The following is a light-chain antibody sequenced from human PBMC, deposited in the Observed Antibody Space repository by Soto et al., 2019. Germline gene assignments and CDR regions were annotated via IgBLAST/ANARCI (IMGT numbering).Light chain of an antibody. V-gene: IGLV2-23*01. CDR2: EGS. J-gene: IGLJ3*02. CDR1: SSGIGNYNL. CDR3: CSYAGSNTWV. Sequence: QAASVSESPGQSITISCTATSSGIGNYNLVSWYQQHPGKAPKLMIYEGSKRPSGVSNRFSGSKSGNTASLTISGLQAEDEAHYYCCSYAGSNTWVFGGGTKLTVL.